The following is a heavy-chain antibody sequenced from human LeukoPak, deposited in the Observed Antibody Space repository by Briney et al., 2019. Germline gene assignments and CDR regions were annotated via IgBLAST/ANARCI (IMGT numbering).Heavy chain of an antibody. CDR2: IKTDGSST. J-gene: IGHJ5*02. V-gene: IGHV3-74*01. CDR1: GFTFSSYW. CDR3: AKETFDP. Sequence: GGSLRLSCAASGFTFSSYWMHWVRQAPGKGLVWVSRIKTDGSSTDYADSVKGRFTISRDNARNTLYLQMNSLRAEDTAVYYCAKETFDPWGQGTLVTVSS.